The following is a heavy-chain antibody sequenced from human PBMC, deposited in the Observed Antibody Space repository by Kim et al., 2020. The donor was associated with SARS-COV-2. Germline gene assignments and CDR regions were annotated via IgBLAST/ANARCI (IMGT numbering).Heavy chain of an antibody. Sequence: SETLSLTCAVYGGSFSGYYWSWLRQPPGKGLEWIGEINHSGSTNYNPSLKSRVTISVDTSKNQFSLKLSSVTAADTAVYYCARGQVYGGNGHYYYYYGMDVWGQGTTVTVSS. V-gene: IGHV4-34*01. D-gene: IGHD4-17*01. CDR2: INHSGST. CDR1: GGSFSGYY. CDR3: ARGQVYGGNGHYYYYYGMDV. J-gene: IGHJ6*02.